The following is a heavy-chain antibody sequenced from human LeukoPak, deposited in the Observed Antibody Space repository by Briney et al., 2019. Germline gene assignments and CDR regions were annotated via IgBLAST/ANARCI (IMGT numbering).Heavy chain of an antibody. CDR3: AREAQYCSGGSCLGYYYMDV. D-gene: IGHD2-15*01. J-gene: IGHJ6*03. V-gene: IGHV4-34*01. CDR1: GGSFSGYY. Sequence: SETLSLTCAVYGGSFSGYYWSWIRQPPGKGLEWIGEINHSESTNYNPSLKSRVTISVDTSKNQFSLKLSSVTTADTAVYYCAREAQYCSGGSCLGYYYMDVWGKGTTVTVSS. CDR2: INHSEST.